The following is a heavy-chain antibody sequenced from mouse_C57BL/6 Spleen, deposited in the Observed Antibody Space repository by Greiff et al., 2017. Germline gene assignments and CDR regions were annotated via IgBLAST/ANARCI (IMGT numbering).Heavy chain of an antibody. V-gene: IGHV1-18*01. J-gene: IGHJ3*01. Sequence: VQLKESGPELVKPGASVKIPCKASGYTFTDYNMDWVKQSPGKSLEWIGDINPNNGGTNYNQKFKGKATLTVDKSSSTAYMELRSLTSEDTAVYYCAGAADYSPSWFAYWGQGTLVTVSA. CDR3: AGAADYSPSWFAY. CDR1: GYTFTDYN. CDR2: INPNNGGT. D-gene: IGHD2-12*01.